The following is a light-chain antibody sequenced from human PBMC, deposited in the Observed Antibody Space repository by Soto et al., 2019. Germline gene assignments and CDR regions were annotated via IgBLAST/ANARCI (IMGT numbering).Light chain of an antibody. V-gene: IGKV3-15*01. CDR2: GAS. CDR3: QQYNVWPQT. CDR1: QSVSSN. J-gene: IGKJ1*01. Sequence: EIVMTQSPGTLSMSPGERATLSCRASQSVSSNLAWYQLKPGQAPRLLIYGASTRATGIPARFSGSGSGTEFTLTISSLQSEVFAFYYCQQYNVWPQTFGQGT.